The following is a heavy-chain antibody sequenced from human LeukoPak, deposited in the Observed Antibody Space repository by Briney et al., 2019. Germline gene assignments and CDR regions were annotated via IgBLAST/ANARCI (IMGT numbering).Heavy chain of an antibody. CDR2: ISGSGDST. D-gene: IGHD4-17*01. V-gene: IGHV3-23*01. CDR1: GFTFSNYA. Sequence: GGSLRLSFAASGFTFSNYAMSWVRQAPGKGLEWVSVISGSGDSTYYADSVKGRFTISRDNSRNTVYLQMNSLRAEDTALYYCALRGYGDFSPFDYWGQGTLVTVSS. J-gene: IGHJ4*02. CDR3: ALRGYGDFSPFDY.